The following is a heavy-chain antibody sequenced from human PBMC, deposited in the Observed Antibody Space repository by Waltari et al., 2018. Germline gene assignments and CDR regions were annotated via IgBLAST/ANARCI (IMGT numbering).Heavy chain of an antibody. CDR3: AMTTVTTWEDY. D-gene: IGHD4-17*01. J-gene: IGHJ4*02. CDR1: GGSFSGYY. CDR2: INHSGST. Sequence: QVQLQQWGAGLLKPSETLSLTCAVYGGSFSGYYWSWIRQPPGKGLEWIGEINHSGSTNYNPSLKSEVTISVDTSKNQFSLKLSSVTAADTAVYYCAMTTVTTWEDYWGQGTLVTVSS. V-gene: IGHV4-34*01.